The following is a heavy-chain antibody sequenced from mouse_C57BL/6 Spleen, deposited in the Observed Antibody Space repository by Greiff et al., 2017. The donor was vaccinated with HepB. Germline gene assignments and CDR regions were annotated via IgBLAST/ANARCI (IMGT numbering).Heavy chain of an antibody. V-gene: IGHV1-82*01. J-gene: IGHJ4*01. D-gene: IGHD4-1*01. Sequence: QVQLQQSGPELVKPGASVKISCKASGYAFSSSWMNWVKQRPGKGLEWIGRIYPGDGDTNYNGKFKGKATLTADKSSSTAYMQLSSLTSEDSAVYFCARLTGYYYAMDYWGQGTSVTVSS. CDR2: IYPGDGDT. CDR3: ARLTGYYYAMDY. CDR1: GYAFSSSW.